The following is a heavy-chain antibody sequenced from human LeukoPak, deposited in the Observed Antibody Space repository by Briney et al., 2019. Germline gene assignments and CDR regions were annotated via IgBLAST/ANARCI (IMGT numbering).Heavy chain of an antibody. D-gene: IGHD6-19*01. CDR3: AKQTRYSSGSFLAFDY. CDR2: ISGSGGST. J-gene: IGHJ4*02. V-gene: IGHV3-23*01. CDR1: GFTFSSYS. Sequence: PGGSLRLSCAASGFTFSSYSMNWVRQAPGKGLEWVSAISGSGGSTYYADSVKGRFTISRDNSKNTLYLQMNSLRAEDTAVYYCAKQTRYSSGSFLAFDYWGQGTLVTVSS.